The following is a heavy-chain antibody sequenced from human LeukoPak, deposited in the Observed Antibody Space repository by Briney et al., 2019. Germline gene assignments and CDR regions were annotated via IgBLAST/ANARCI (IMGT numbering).Heavy chain of an antibody. CDR1: GGSVSSYY. D-gene: IGHD6-19*01. J-gene: IGHJ2*01. CDR2: IYNSENT. CDR3: ARFHSGPSGWYVLWYFDL. V-gene: IGHV4-4*09. Sequence: SETLSLTCTVSGGSVSSYYWGWIRQPPGKGLEWIGYIYNSENTKYNSSLESRVTISVDTSKNQFFLKLSSVTAADTAAYYCARFHSGPSGWYVLWYFDLWGRGTLVTVSS.